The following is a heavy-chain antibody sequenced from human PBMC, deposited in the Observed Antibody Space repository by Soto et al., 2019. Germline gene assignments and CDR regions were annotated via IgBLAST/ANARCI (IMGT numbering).Heavy chain of an antibody. D-gene: IGHD6-19*01. CDR2: IFHSGDT. CDR1: GDSISNSRW. J-gene: IGHJ3*01. Sequence: QVQLQESGPGLVKPSGTLSLTCAVSGDSISNSRWWTWVRQPPGKGLEWIGDIFHSGDTNYNPSLKSRVVRSVEKSQNQCSLKVSSVTAADTAVYYCAYSTGWYRHDVWGQGTLVTVSS. CDR3: AYSTGWYRHDV. V-gene: IGHV4-4*02.